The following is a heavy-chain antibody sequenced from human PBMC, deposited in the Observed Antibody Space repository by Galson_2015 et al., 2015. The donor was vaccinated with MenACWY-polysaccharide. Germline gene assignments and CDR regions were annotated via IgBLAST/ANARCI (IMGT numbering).Heavy chain of an antibody. D-gene: IGHD2-15*01. CDR2: MSHDGSNK. Sequence: SLRLSCAASGFTFSTYGMHWVRQAPGKGLEWVAVMSHDGSNKYYADSVKGRFTISRDNSKNTLYLQMNSLRAEDTAVYYCAKDLTRYCSGGSCDNFDYWGQGALVPASS. CDR1: GFTFSTYG. J-gene: IGHJ4*02. V-gene: IGHV3-30*18. CDR3: AKDLTRYCSGGSCDNFDY.